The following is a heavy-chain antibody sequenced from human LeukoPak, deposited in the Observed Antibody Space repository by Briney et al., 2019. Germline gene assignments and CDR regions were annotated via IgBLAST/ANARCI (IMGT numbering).Heavy chain of an antibody. V-gene: IGHV1-2*02. J-gene: IGHJ6*03. CDR3: AREFLEWLQSYNYYYYYYMDV. CDR1: GYTFTGYY. Sequence: GASVKVSCKASGYTFTGYYMHWVRQAPGQGLEWMGWINPNSGGTNYAQKFQGRVTMTRDTSISTAYMELSRLRSDDTAVYYCAREFLEWLQSYNYYYYYYMDVWGKGTTVTVPS. CDR2: INPNSGGT. D-gene: IGHD3-3*01.